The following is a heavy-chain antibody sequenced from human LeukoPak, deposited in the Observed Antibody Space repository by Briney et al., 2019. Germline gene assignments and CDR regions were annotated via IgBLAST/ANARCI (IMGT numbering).Heavy chain of an antibody. J-gene: IGHJ4*02. CDR2: INHSGST. V-gene: IGHV4-34*01. CDR3: ARGAGWTGTGFDY. D-gene: IGHD1-1*01. Sequence: PSETLSLTCAVYGGSFSGYYWSWIRQPPGKGLEWIGEINHSGSTKYNPSLKSRVTKRLDTSKNQFSLKLSSVTAADWAVYYCARGAGWTGTGFDYWGQGTLVTVSS. CDR1: GGSFSGYY.